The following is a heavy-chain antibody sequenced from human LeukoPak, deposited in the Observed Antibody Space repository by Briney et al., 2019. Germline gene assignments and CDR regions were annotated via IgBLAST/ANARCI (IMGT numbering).Heavy chain of an antibody. Sequence: SQTLSLTCTVSGGSISSGDHYWSWIRQPPGKGLEWIGYIYYSGSTYYNPSLKSRVTISVDTSKNQFSLKLGSVTAADTAVYYCARDSYSSSSGGFDYWGQGTLVTVSS. D-gene: IGHD6-6*01. CDR3: ARDSYSSSSGGFDY. CDR1: GGSISSGDHY. J-gene: IGHJ4*02. CDR2: IYYSGST. V-gene: IGHV4-30-4*01.